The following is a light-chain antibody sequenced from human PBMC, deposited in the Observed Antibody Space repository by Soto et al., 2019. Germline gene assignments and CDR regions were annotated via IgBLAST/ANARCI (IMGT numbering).Light chain of an antibody. V-gene: IGLV2-8*01. CDR2: EVT. CDR3: SSYAGSNHLL. J-gene: IGLJ7*01. Sequence: QSVLTQSPSASGSPGQSVTISCTGTSSDVGGYNFVSWYQQHLGKAPKLMIYEVTKRLSGVPDRFSGSKSGNTASLTVSGLQAEDEADYYCSSYAGSNHLLFGGGTQLTVL. CDR1: SSDVGGYNF.